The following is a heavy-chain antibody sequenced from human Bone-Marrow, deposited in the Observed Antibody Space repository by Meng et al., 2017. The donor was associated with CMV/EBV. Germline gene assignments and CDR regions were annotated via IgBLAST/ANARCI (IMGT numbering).Heavy chain of an antibody. V-gene: IGHV4-4*02. D-gene: IGHD2-2*02. CDR3: ARRDCSSTSCYTHFDY. J-gene: IGHJ4*02. CDR2: IYHSGST. CDR1: GGSISSSNW. Sequence: SETLSLTCAVSGGSISSSNWWSWVRQPPGKGLEWIGEIYHSGSTNYNPSLKSRVTISVDKSKIQFPLKLSSVTAADTAVYYCARRDCSSTSCYTHFDYWGQGTLVTVSS.